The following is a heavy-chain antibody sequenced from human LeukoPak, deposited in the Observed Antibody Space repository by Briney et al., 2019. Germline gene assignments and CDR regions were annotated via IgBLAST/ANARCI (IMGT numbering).Heavy chain of an antibody. CDR2: INPNSGGT. Sequence: ASVKVSCKASGYTFTGYYMHWVRQAPGQGLEWMGRINPNSGGTNYAQKFQGRVTMTRDTSISTAYMELGRLRSDDTAVYYCAGIRGRPPLLDPWGQGTLVTVSS. CDR1: GYTFTGYY. V-gene: IGHV1-2*06. J-gene: IGHJ5*02. CDR3: AGIRGRPPLLDP.